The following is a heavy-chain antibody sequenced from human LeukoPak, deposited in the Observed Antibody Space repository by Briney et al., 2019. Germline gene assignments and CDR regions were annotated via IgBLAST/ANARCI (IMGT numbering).Heavy chain of an antibody. Sequence: GGSLRPSCTASGFTFNTYGMHWVRQPPGKGLEWVAFITHDRGDEYYADSVKGRFTISRDSSKTTLYLQMNSLRAEDTAVYYCYTDIVTVPAPDYWGQGALVTVSS. J-gene: IGHJ4*02. CDR1: GFTFNTYG. CDR3: YTDIVTVPAPDY. D-gene: IGHD2-2*01. V-gene: IGHV3-30*02. CDR2: ITHDRGDE.